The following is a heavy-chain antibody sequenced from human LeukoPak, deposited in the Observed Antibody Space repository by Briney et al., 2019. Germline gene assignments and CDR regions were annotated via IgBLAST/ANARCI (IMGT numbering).Heavy chain of an antibody. CDR2: IYTTGRT. V-gene: IGHV4-4*09. J-gene: IGHJ3*02. CDR3: AKILGSGVWYGFDI. CDR1: GGSVNSYY. D-gene: IGHD7-27*01. Sequence: PSETLSLTCSVSGGSVNSYYWSWIRQPPGKGLEWIGYIYTTGRTNYNPSLKSRVTISVDTSKNQFSLKLSSVTAADTGVYYCAKILGSGVWYGFDIWGQGTMVTVSS.